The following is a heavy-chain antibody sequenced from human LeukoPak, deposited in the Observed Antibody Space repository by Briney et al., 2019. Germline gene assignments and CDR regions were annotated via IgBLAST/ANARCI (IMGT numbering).Heavy chain of an antibody. CDR2: ISDSNSNYI. V-gene: IGHV3-11*05. J-gene: IGHJ4*02. D-gene: IGHD3-9*01. CDR1: GFTFSDYY. Sequence: GGSLRLSCEASGFTFSDYYMSWIRQAPGKGLEWVSSISDSNSNYIYYADSVRGRFTLSRDNAKKTLYLQMNSLRAEDTAVYYCARDRTNLLAGYYFYWGQGTLVTVSS. CDR3: ARDRTNLLAGYYFY.